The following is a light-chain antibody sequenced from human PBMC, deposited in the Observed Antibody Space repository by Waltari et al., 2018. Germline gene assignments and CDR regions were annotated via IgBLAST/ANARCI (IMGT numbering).Light chain of an antibody. J-gene: IGLJ2*01. V-gene: IGLV2-14*03. CDR1: STDVGSYNY. Sequence: QSALTQPASVSGSPGQSITISCTGTSTDVGSYNYVSWYQQYPRKAPQLIIYDVTQRPSGISTRFSGSKSGNTASLTISGLQAEDEADYFCNSHSTTTPVVFGGGTKVTVL. CDR3: NSHSTTTPVV. CDR2: DVT.